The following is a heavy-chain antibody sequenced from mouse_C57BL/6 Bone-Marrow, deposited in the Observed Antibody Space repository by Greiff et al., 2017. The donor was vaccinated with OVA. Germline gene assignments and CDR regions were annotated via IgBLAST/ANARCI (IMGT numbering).Heavy chain of an antibody. CDR1: GYAFTNYL. J-gene: IGHJ2*01. CDR3: ARRDSSGYDYGFDY. Sequence: VKLMESGAELVRPGTSVKVSCKASGYAFTNYLIEWVKQRPGQGLEWIGVINPGSGGTNYNEKFKGKATLTADKSSSTAYMQLSSLTSEDSAVYFCARRDSSGYDYGFDYWGQGTTLTVSS. CDR2: INPGSGGT. D-gene: IGHD3-2*02. V-gene: IGHV1-54*01.